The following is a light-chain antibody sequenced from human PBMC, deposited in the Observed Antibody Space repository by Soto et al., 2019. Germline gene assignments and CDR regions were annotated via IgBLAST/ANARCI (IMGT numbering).Light chain of an antibody. V-gene: IGKV1-5*01. CDR2: DAS. Sequence: DIQMTQSPSTLPASVGDRVTITCRASQSISSWLAWYQQKPGKAPKLLIYDASSLESGVPSRFSGSGSGTEFTLTISSLQPDDFAAYYCQQYNSFPWTFGQGTKVAI. CDR1: QSISSW. CDR3: QQYNSFPWT. J-gene: IGKJ1*01.